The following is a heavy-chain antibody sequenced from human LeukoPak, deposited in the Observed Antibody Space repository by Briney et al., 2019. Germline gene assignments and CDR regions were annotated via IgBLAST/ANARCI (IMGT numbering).Heavy chain of an antibody. V-gene: IGHV4-34*01. CDR3: ARLRGSSSWYSGRDYYYYMDV. J-gene: IGHJ6*03. CDR2: INHSGST. D-gene: IGHD6-13*01. Sequence: PSETLSLTCAVYGGSFSGYYWSWIRQPPGKGLEWIGEINHSGSTNYNPSPKSRVTISVDTSKNQFSLKLSSVTAADTAVYYCARLRGSSSWYSGRDYYYYMDVWGKGTTVTVSS. CDR1: GGSFSGYY.